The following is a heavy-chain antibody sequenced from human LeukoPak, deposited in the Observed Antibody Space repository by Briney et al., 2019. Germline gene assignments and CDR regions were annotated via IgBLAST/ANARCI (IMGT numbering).Heavy chain of an antibody. Sequence: AGGSLRLSCAASGFTFSNYAMHWVRQAPGKGLEWVAVTSSDLNVKLYADSVKGRFTISRDNSRSTLYLQMNSLRPEDTAIYYCAREGYYGSGSPPSLYFDYWGQGTLVTVSS. CDR3: AREGYYGSGSPPSLYFDY. D-gene: IGHD3-10*01. V-gene: IGHV3-30*03. CDR1: GFTFSNYA. CDR2: TSSDLNVK. J-gene: IGHJ4*02.